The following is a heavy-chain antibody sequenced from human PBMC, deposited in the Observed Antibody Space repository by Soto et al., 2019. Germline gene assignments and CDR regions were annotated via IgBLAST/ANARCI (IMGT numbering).Heavy chain of an antibody. CDR3: ARTVDILTGYRAFDI. D-gene: IGHD3-9*01. Sequence: GESLKISWKGSGYSFTSYWIGWVRQMPGKGLEWMGIIYPGDSDTRYSPSFQGQVTISADKSISTAYLQWSSLKASDTAMYYCARTVDILTGYRAFDIWGQGTMVTVSS. V-gene: IGHV5-51*01. CDR1: GYSFTSYW. CDR2: IYPGDSDT. J-gene: IGHJ3*02.